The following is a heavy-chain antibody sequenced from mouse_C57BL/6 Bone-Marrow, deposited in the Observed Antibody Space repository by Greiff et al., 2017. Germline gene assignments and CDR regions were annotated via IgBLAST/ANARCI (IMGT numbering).Heavy chain of an antibody. D-gene: IGHD2-3*01. CDR2: IYPGGGYT. Sequence: VQVVESGAELVRPGTSVKMSCKASGYTFTNYWIGWAKQRPGHGLEWIGDIYPGGGYTNYNEKFKGKATLTADKSSSTAYMQFSSLTSEDSAIYYCARFDGYYLRLDYWGQGTSVTVSS. CDR3: ARFDGYYLRLDY. J-gene: IGHJ4*01. CDR1: GYTFTNYW. V-gene: IGHV1-63*01.